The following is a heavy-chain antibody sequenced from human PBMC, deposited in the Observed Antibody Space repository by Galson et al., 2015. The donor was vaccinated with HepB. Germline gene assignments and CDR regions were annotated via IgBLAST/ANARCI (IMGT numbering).Heavy chain of an antibody. CDR2: IYYSGTT. CDR1: GGSISSTSFY. CDR3: ARHRRVLLWFGELLSPDNHYDMDV. J-gene: IGHJ6*02. D-gene: IGHD3-10*01. V-gene: IGHV4-39*01. Sequence: SEPLSLTCTVSGGSISSTSFYWGWIRQPPGEGLEWIGSIYYSGTTYYNPSLKSRVTISVDTSKNEFSLKLKSVTAADTAVYYCARHRRVLLWFGELLSPDNHYDMDVWGQGTTVTVSS.